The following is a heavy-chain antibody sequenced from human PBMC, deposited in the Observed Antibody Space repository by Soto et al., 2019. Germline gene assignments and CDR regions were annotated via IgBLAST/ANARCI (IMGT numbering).Heavy chain of an antibody. Sequence: GGSLRLSCAASGFTFSSYSMNWVRQAPGKGLEWVSSISSSSSYIYYADSVKGRFTISRDNAKNSLYLQMNSLRAEDTAVYYCARSYYYDSSGYYSADYWGQGTLVTVSS. V-gene: IGHV3-21*01. CDR3: ARSYYYDSSGYYSADY. J-gene: IGHJ4*02. CDR1: GFTFSSYS. CDR2: ISSSSSYI. D-gene: IGHD3-22*01.